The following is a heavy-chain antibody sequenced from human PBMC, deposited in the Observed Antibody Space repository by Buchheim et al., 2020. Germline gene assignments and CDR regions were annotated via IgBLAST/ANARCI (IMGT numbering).Heavy chain of an antibody. CDR2: INPSGGST. CDR3: ASLVDYGGIYGMNV. V-gene: IGHV1-46*03. J-gene: IGHJ6*04. CDR1: GYTFTSYY. D-gene: IGHD4-23*01. Sequence: QVQLVQSGAEVKKPGASVKVSCKASGYTFTSYYMHWVRQAPGQGLEWMGIINPSGGSTSYAQKFQGRGTMTRENATGTSFMELSSLRSEDTAVYYCASLVDYGGIYGMNVWGKGTT.